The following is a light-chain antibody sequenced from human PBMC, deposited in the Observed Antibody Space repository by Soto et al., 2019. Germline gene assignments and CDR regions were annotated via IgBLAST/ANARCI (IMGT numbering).Light chain of an antibody. V-gene: IGKV1-5*03. J-gene: IGKJ4*01. CDR3: QKYNTYPLT. CDR1: QTISIC. Sequence: DIQMTQSPSTLSASVGDRVTITCRASQTISICLAWYQQKPGKAPNLLIYKASSLESGVPSRFSGSGSGTEFTLTISSLQPDDFATYYCQKYNTYPLTFGGGTKVEIK. CDR2: KAS.